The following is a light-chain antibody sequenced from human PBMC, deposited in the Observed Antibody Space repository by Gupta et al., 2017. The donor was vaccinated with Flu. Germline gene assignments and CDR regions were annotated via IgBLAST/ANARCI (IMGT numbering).Light chain of an antibody. Sequence: SVTISCSGSSSNIGSHSVNWYQQLPVTAPRLIIYVFDQRPSGVPGRFSGSRSGTSASLAISGLQSEDEADYYCVAWDDIVNGGVFGGGTKLTVL. CDR1: SSNIGSHS. CDR3: VAWDDIVNGGV. J-gene: IGLJ3*02. CDR2: VFD. V-gene: IGLV1-44*01.